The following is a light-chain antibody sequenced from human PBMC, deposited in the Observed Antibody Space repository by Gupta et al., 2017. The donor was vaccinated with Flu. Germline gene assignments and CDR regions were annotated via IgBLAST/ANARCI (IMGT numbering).Light chain of an antibody. CDR1: SSDVGGYNY. CDR3: RSYTSSSNPYV. Sequence: QSALTQPASVSGSPGQSITISCTGTSSDVGGYNYVSWYQQHPGKAPKLMIYEVSKRPSGVSNRFSGSKSGTTASLTISGLQAEDEADYYCRSYTSSSNPYVFGTGTKVTVL. J-gene: IGLJ1*01. CDR2: EVS. V-gene: IGLV2-14*01.